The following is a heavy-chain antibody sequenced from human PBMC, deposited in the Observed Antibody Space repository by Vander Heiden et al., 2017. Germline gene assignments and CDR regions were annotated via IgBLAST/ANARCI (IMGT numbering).Heavy chain of an antibody. D-gene: IGHD3-22*01. CDR3: ARGRDYYDSSGSDY. CDR2: IIPIFGTA. Sequence: QVQLVQSGAEVKKPGSSVKVSCKASGGTFSSYAISWVRQAPGQGLEWMGGIIPIFGTANYAQKVQGRVTITADESTSTAYMELRRMRSEETAVYYCARGRDYYDSSGSDYWVHGTLVTVSS. V-gene: IGHV1-69*01. CDR1: GGTFSSYA. J-gene: IGHJ4*01.